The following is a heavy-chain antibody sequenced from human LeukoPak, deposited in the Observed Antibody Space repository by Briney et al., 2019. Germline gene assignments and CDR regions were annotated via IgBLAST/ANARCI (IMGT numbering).Heavy chain of an antibody. CDR3: ARLTGYSSGSWFDP. CDR1: GGSFSGYY. J-gene: IGHJ5*02. Sequence: SETLSLTCAVYGGSFSGYYWSWIRQPPGKGLEWIGEINHSGSTNYNPSLKSRVTISVDTSKNQFSLKLSSVTAADTAVYFCARLTGYSSGSWFDPWGQGTLVTVSS. V-gene: IGHV4-34*01. D-gene: IGHD3-9*01. CDR2: INHSGST.